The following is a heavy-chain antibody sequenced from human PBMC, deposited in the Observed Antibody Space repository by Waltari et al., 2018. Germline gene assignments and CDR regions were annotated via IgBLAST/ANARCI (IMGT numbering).Heavy chain of an antibody. CDR3: ARDRFAYSSSWYGTGWFDP. Sequence: QVQLQESGPGLVKPSETLSLTCAVSGYSISSGYYWGWIRQPPGKGLEWIGSIYHSGSTYYNPSLKSRFTISVDTSKNQFSRKRSSVTAADTAVYYCARDRFAYSSSWYGTGWFDPWGQGTLVTVSS. V-gene: IGHV4-38-2*02. CDR1: GYSISSGYY. D-gene: IGHD6-13*01. CDR2: IYHSGST. J-gene: IGHJ5*02.